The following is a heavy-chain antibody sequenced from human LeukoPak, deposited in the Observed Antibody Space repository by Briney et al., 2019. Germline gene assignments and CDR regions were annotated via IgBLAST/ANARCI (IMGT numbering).Heavy chain of an antibody. D-gene: IGHD4-17*01. Sequence: PGRSLRLSCAASGFSFSNYAMHWVRQAPGKGLEWVSVLYYGVSTFYKDSVRGRFTTSGDKFKNTVYLQMNSLRAEDTAVYYCARGRQNYGDYPYWGQGTLVTVSS. CDR3: ARGRQNYGDYPY. CDR1: GFSFSNYA. J-gene: IGHJ4*02. V-gene: IGHV3-53*01. CDR2: LYYGVST.